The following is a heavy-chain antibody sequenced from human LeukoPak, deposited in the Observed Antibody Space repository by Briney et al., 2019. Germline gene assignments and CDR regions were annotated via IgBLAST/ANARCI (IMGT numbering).Heavy chain of an antibody. V-gene: IGHV1-69*05. CDR1: GGTFISCA. Sequence: SVTVSFKASGGTFISCAISWVRQAPGQGLEWMGGIIPIFGTANYSKKFQDRVTITRDMSTSTVYMELSSLRSEDTAVYYCARKGYSGYAPKGYSYGYIDYWGQGTLVTVSS. J-gene: IGHJ4*02. D-gene: IGHD5-18*01. CDR2: IIPIFGTA. CDR3: ARKGYSGYAPKGYSYGYIDY.